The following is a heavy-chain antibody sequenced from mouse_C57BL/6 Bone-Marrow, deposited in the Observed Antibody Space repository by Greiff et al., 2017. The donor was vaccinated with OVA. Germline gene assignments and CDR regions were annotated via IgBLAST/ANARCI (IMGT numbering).Heavy chain of an antibody. CDR3: AIDLSYAMDY. V-gene: IGHV1-81*01. CDR1: GYTFTGYG. Sequence: QVQLQHSGAELARPGASVTLSCKASGYTFTGYGISWVKQRPGQGLEWIGAIYPRSGSTSYNEKFKGKAILTADKSSSTAYMELRSLTSEDSAVYFCAIDLSYAMDYWGQGTSVTVSS. J-gene: IGHJ4*01. D-gene: IGHD2-3*01. CDR2: IYPRSGST.